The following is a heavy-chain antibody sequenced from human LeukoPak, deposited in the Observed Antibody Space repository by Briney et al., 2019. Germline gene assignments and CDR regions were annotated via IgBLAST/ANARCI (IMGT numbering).Heavy chain of an antibody. CDR1: GFTFINAW. D-gene: IGHD1-26*01. CDR2: IKAKAHGGTI. CDR3: TTDGVGVEGATYDN. Sequence: PGGSLRLSCAASGFTFINAWMTWVRQAPGKGLEWVGRIKAKAHGGTIEYAAPVKGRFTISRDDSKNTLYLQMNSLKTEDTAVYYCTTDGVGVEGATYDNWGQGTLVSVSS. V-gene: IGHV3-15*01. J-gene: IGHJ4*02.